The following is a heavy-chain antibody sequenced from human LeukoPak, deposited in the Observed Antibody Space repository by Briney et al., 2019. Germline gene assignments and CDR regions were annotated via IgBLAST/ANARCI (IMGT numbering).Heavy chain of an antibody. J-gene: IGHJ3*02. Sequence: SVKVSCKASGGTFSSYAISWVRQAPGQGLEWMGGIIPIFGTANYAQKFQGRVAITADESTSTAYMELSSLRSEDTAVYYCARGRWSYHPFDAFDIWGQGTMVTVSS. CDR3: ARGRWSYHPFDAFDI. V-gene: IGHV1-69*13. CDR2: IIPIFGTA. D-gene: IGHD1-26*01. CDR1: GGTFSSYA.